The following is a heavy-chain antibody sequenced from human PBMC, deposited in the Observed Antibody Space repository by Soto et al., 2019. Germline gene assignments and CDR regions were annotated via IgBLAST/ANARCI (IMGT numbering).Heavy chain of an antibody. CDR3: ARGVYGSGNYYTGPSGFDI. J-gene: IGHJ3*02. CDR2: TIPVFNTA. D-gene: IGHD3-10*01. V-gene: IGHV1-69*06. CDR1: GRTLSDHA. Sequence: SVKVSCKASGRTLSDHAVAWLRQAPGQGLEWMGGTIPVFNTAKYAQKFQGRVTVTADTFTNIAYMELSSLRSEDTAFYFCARGVYGSGNYYTGPSGFDIWGQGTMVTVSS.